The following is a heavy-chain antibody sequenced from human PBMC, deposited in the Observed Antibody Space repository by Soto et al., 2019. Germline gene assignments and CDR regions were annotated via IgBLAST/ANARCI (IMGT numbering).Heavy chain of an antibody. V-gene: IGHV1-69*13. CDR3: ARDPPSSHSSVGGNGGYGDSDY. CDR1: GGTFSSYA. D-gene: IGHD5-12*01. Sequence: GASVKVSCKASGGTFSSYAIGWVRQAPGQGLEWMGGIIPIFGTANYAQKFQGRVTITADESTSTAYMELSSLRSEDTAVYYCARDPPSSHSSVGGNGGYGDSDYWGQGTLVTVSS. CDR2: IIPIFGTA. J-gene: IGHJ4*02.